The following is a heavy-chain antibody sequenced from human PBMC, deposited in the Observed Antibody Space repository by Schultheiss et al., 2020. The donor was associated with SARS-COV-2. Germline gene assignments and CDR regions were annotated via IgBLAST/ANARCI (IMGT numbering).Heavy chain of an antibody. D-gene: IGHD1-26*01. Sequence: SQTLSLTCTVSGGSISRGGYYWSWIRQHPGKGLEWIGYIYYSGSTYYNPSLKSLVTISVDTSKNQFSLKLSSVTAADTAVYYCARSGSYGGYFQHWGQGTLVTVSS. CDR2: IYYSGST. CDR3: ARSGSYGGYFQH. V-gene: IGHV4-31*01. J-gene: IGHJ1*01. CDR1: GGSISRGGYY.